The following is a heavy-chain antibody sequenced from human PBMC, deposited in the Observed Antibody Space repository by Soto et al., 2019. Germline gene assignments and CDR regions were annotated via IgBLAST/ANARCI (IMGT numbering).Heavy chain of an antibody. D-gene: IGHD6-13*01. Sequence: GGSLRLSCSASGFTFSSYGMHWVRQAPGRGLEWVAVIWYDGSNKYYADSVKGRFTISRDNSKNTLYLQMNSLRSDDTAVYYCARSPRIAAAGQRIISVLRRANWFAPWGQGTLVTVSS. CDR1: GFTFSSYG. V-gene: IGHV3-33*01. J-gene: IGHJ5*02. CDR2: IWYDGSNK. CDR3: ARSPRIAAAGQRIISVLRRANWFAP.